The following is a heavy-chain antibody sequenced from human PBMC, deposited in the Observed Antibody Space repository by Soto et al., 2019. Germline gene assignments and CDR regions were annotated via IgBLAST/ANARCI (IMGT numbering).Heavy chain of an antibody. V-gene: IGHV1-69*13. CDR3: ARDVSIAAAGLRYYYCYGMDV. Sequence: GASVKVSCKASGGTFSSYAISWVRQAPGQGLEWMGGIIPIFGTANYAQKFQGRVTITADESTSTAYMELSSLRSEDTAVYYCARDVSIAAAGLRYYYCYGMDVWGQGTTVTVSS. CDR1: GGTFSSYA. CDR2: IIPIFGTA. J-gene: IGHJ6*02. D-gene: IGHD6-13*01.